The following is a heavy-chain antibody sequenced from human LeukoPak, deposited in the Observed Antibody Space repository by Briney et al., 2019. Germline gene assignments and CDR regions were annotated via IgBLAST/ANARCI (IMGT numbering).Heavy chain of an antibody. J-gene: IGHJ3*02. D-gene: IGHD3-3*01. CDR3: ARKAYDGFWSGSDDAFDI. CDR1: GGSFSGYY. Sequence: SQTLSLTCAVYGGSFSGYYWSWIRQPPGKGLEWIGEINHSGSTNYNPSLKSRVTISVDTSKNQFSLKLSSVTAADTAVYYCARKAYDGFWSGSDDAFDIWGQGTMVTVSS. V-gene: IGHV4-34*01. CDR2: INHSGST.